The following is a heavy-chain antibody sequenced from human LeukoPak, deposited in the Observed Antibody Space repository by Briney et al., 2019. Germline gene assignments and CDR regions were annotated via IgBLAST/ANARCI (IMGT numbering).Heavy chain of an antibody. J-gene: IGHJ6*02. CDR3: ARGGGLDV. D-gene: IGHD3-16*01. V-gene: IGHV3-7*03. CDR1: GFTFSSYW. CDR2: INHNGNVN. Sequence: GGSLRLSCAASGFTFSSYWMNWARQAPGKGLEWVASINHNGNVNYYVDSVKGRFSISRDNAKNSLYLQMSNLRAEDTAVYFCARGGGLDVWGQGATVTVSS.